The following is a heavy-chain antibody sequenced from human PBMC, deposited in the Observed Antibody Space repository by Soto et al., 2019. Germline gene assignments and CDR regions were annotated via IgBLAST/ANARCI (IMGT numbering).Heavy chain of an antibody. CDR1: GGSISSYY. D-gene: IGHD1-7*01. J-gene: IGHJ3*02. V-gene: IGHV4-59*01. CDR2: IYYSGST. Sequence: SETLSLTCTVSGGSISSYYWSWIRQPPGKGLEWIGNIYYSGSTNYNPYLKSRVTISVDTSKNQFSLKLSSVTAADTAVYYCAREGKGELRAFDIWGQGTMVTVSS. CDR3: AREGKGELRAFDI.